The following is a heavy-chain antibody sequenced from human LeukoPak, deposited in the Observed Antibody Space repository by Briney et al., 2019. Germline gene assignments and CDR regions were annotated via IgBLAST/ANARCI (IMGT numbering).Heavy chain of an antibody. CDR3: ASSRGAAAGRDY. Sequence: PSETLSLTCTVSGGSITSYFWSWIRQSPGKGLEWIGYIYYSGSTSYNPSLKSRVTISVGTSKNQFSLKLSSVTAADTAVYYCASSRGAAAGRDYWGQGTLVTVSS. V-gene: IGHV4-59*08. D-gene: IGHD6-13*01. CDR2: IYYSGST. J-gene: IGHJ4*02. CDR1: GGSITSYF.